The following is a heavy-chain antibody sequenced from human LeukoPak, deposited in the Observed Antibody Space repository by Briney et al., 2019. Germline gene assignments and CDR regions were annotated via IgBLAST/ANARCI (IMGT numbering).Heavy chain of an antibody. D-gene: IGHD4-17*01. V-gene: IGHV1-69*04. J-gene: IGHJ4*02. CDR1: GGTFSSYA. CDR3: AREGGTTVTPSDY. Sequence: ASVKVSCKASGGTFSSYAISWVRQAPGQGLEWMGRIIPILGIANYAQKFQGRVTITADKSTSTAYMELSSLRSEDTAVYYCAREGGTTVTPSDYWGQGTLVTVSS. CDR2: IIPILGIA.